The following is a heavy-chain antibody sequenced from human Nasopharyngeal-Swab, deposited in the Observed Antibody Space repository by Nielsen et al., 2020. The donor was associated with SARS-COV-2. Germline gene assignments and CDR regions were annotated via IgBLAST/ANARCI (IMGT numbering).Heavy chain of an antibody. V-gene: IGHV4-31*02. CDR2: IYCSGST. D-gene: IGHD3-22*01. Sequence: WIRQPPGKGLEWIGYIYCSGSTYYNPSLKSRVTISVDTSKNQFSLKLSSVTAADTAVYYCARETIPYDSSGFDAFDIWGQGTMVTVSS. J-gene: IGHJ3*02. CDR3: ARETIPYDSSGFDAFDI.